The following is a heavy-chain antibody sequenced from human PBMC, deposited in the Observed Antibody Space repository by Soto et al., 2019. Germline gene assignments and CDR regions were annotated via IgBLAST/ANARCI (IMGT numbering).Heavy chain of an antibody. V-gene: IGHV4-59*01. CDR3: AREKDGYNRGGDFDY. D-gene: IGHD3-16*01. J-gene: IGHJ4*02. CDR2: T. CDR1: GGSISSYY. Sequence: QVQLQESGPGLVKPSETLSLTCTVSGGSISSYYWRWIRQPPGKGLEWIGSTNYNPSLKSRVTISVDTSKNQFSLKLSSVTAADTAVYYCAREKDGYNRGGDFDYWGQGTLVTVSS.